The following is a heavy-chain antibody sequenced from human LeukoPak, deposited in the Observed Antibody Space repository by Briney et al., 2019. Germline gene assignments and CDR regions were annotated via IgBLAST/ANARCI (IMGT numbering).Heavy chain of an antibody. V-gene: IGHV3-74*01. Sequence: GGSLRLSCAASGLTFSSYWMRWVRQAPGKGPVWVSRINSDGSSTYYADSVKGRFTISRDNANNTLYLQMNSLRAEDTAVYYCARDPKQGGTYWNYFDYWGQGALVIVSP. CDR2: INSDGSST. J-gene: IGHJ4*02. D-gene: IGHD1-26*01. CDR3: ARDPKQGGTYWNYFDY. CDR1: GLTFSSYW.